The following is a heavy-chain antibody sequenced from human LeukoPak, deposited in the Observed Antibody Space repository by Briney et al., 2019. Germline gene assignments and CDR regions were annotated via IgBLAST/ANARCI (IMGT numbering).Heavy chain of an antibody. Sequence: ASVKVSCKVSGYTLTELSMHWVRQAPGKGLEWMGGFDPEDGEAIYAQKFQGRVTMTEDTSTDTAYMELSSLRSEDTAVYYCATVYPFIAVAGYFQHWGQGTLVTVSS. CDR3: ATVYPFIAVAGYFQH. CDR2: FDPEDGEA. CDR1: GYTLTELS. J-gene: IGHJ1*01. V-gene: IGHV1-24*01. D-gene: IGHD6-19*01.